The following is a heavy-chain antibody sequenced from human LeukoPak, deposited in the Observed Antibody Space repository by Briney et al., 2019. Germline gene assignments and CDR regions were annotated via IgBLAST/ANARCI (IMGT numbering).Heavy chain of an antibody. V-gene: IGHV4-34*01. CDR3: ARGGLRYFDWLYNWFDP. D-gene: IGHD3-9*01. J-gene: IGHJ5*02. Sequence: PSETLSLTCAVYGGSFSGYYWXXXXXPPGKGXXXXXXXXHSGSTXYNPSLKSRVTXXXXXSKNQFSLKLSSVTAADTAVYYCARGGLRYFDWLYNWFDPWGQGTLVTVSS. CDR1: GGSFSGYY. CDR2: XXHSGST.